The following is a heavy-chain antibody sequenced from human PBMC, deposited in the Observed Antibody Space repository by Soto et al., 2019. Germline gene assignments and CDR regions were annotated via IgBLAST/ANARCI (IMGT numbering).Heavy chain of an antibody. CDR3: ARQSEYYYASGRAAPLYGMDV. Sequence: SATLSLTCTVSGGSIRSISSYWGWIRQPPGKGLEWIGNIYYSGSTYNNPSLKSRVTISVDTSKNQFSLKLSSVTAADTAVYYCARQSEYYYASGRAAPLYGMDVWGQGTTVT. CDR2: IYYSGST. J-gene: IGHJ6*02. V-gene: IGHV4-39*01. D-gene: IGHD3-10*01. CDR1: GGSIRSISSY.